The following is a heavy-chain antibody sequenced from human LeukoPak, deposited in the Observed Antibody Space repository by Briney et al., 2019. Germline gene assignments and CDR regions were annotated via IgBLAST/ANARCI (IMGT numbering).Heavy chain of an antibody. CDR3: ARGRGIAARRPNRPDRYNWFDP. V-gene: IGHV4-4*07. J-gene: IGHJ5*02. CDR1: GGSISSYY. CDR2: IYTSGST. D-gene: IGHD6-6*01. Sequence: SETLSLTCTVSGGSISSYYWSWIRQPAGKGLEWIGRIYTSGSTNYNPSLKSRVTISVDTSKNQFSLKLSSVTAADTAVYYCARGRGIAARRPNRPDRYNWFDPWGQGTLVTVSS.